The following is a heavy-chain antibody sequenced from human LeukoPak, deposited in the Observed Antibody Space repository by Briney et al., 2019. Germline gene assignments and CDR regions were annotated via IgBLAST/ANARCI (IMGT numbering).Heavy chain of an antibody. CDR2: ISSSSSTI. CDR1: GFTFSSYS. D-gene: IGHD1-26*01. V-gene: IGHV3-48*04. Sequence: GSLRLSCAASGFTFSSYSMNWVRQAPGKGLEWVSYISSSSSTIYYADSVKGRFTISRDNAKNSLYLQMNSLRAEDTAVYYCARAPHGIVGATHFDYWGQGTLVTVSS. J-gene: IGHJ4*02. CDR3: ARAPHGIVGATHFDY.